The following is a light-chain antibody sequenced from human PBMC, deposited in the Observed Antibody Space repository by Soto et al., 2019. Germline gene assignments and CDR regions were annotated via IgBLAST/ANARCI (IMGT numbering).Light chain of an antibody. J-gene: IGKJ1*01. Sequence: EIVLTQSPGTLSLSPGERATLSCRASHSVSSNYLAWYQQKPCQAPSLLIFGASNRAPGIPDRFSGSGSGTDFTLTISRLEPEDFAVYYCQQYGSSLKTFGQGTKVDIK. CDR2: GAS. CDR3: QQYGSSLKT. CDR1: HSVSSNY. V-gene: IGKV3-20*01.